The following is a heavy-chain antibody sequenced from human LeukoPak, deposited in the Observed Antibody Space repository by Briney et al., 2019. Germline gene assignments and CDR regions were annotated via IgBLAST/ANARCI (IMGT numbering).Heavy chain of an antibody. CDR2: ISYDGSNE. D-gene: IGHD3-16*02. Sequence: GRSLRLSCAASGFIFSSHGMHWVRQAPGKGLEWVAVISYDGSNEYYADSVKGRFIISRDNSKNTLFLQMNSLRPEVTAVYYCARSTFGGIIVIGDYWGQGTLVTVS. CDR1: GFIFSSHG. CDR3: ARSTFGGIIVIGDY. V-gene: IGHV3-30*03. J-gene: IGHJ4*02.